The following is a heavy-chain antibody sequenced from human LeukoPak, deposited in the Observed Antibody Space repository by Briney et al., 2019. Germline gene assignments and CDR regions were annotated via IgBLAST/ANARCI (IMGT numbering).Heavy chain of an antibody. D-gene: IGHD3-9*01. V-gene: IGHV1-18*04. CDR3: ARTRDYFDTSRYFDY. CDR1: GYSFTSCY. J-gene: IGHJ4*02. Sequence: GASVKVSCKASGYSFTSCYMTWVRPAPGQGLEWMGWISGYKGKTNYAQKLQGRVTMTTDTSTSTAYMELRNLRSDDTAVYYCARTRDYFDTSRYFDYWGQGTPVTVSS. CDR2: ISGYKGKT.